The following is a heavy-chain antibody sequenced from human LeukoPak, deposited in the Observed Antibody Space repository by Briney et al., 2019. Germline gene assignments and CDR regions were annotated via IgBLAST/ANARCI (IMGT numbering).Heavy chain of an antibody. CDR1: GFTVSSNY. J-gene: IGHJ4*02. CDR3: AKEVYSSSSGFRFDY. V-gene: IGHV3-53*01. D-gene: IGHD6-6*01. CDR2: IYSGTST. Sequence: PGGSLRLSCAASGFTVSSNYMSWVRQAPGKGLEWVSVIYSGTSTYYAGSVKGRFSISRDNSKNTLYLQMNSLRADDTAVYYCAKEVYSSSSGFRFDYWGQGTLVTVSS.